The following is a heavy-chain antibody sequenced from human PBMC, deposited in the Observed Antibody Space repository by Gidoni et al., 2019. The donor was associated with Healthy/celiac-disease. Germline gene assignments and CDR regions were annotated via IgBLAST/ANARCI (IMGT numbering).Heavy chain of an antibody. Sequence: QVQRGESGGGVGQPGRSLRLSCEASGCPFRRYAMPWVRRAPGKGLEWVAVISYDGSNQYYADSVKGRFTISRDNSKNTLYLQMNSLRAEDTAVYYCARDGNYDYIWGSYRPTYWGQGTLVTVSS. V-gene: IGHV3-30-3*01. CDR2: ISYDGSNQ. CDR1: GCPFRRYA. D-gene: IGHD3-16*02. J-gene: IGHJ4*02. CDR3: ARDGNYDYIWGSYRPTY.